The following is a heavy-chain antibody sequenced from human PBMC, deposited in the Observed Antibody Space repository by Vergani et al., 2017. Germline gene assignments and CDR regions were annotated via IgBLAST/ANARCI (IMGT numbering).Heavy chain of an antibody. CDR2: ISGSGGST. CDR3: AKDLTRRYRADY. D-gene: IGHD4/OR15-4a*01. CDR1: GFTFSSYA. Sequence: TASGFTFSSYAMSWVRQAPGKGLEGVSAISGSGGSTYYADSVKGRFTISRDNSKNTLYLQMNSLRAEDTAVYYCAKDLTRRYRADYWGQGTLVTVSS. J-gene: IGHJ4*02. V-gene: IGHV3-23*01.